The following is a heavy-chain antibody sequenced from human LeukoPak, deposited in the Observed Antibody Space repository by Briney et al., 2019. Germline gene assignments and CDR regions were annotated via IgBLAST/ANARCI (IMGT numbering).Heavy chain of an antibody. J-gene: IGHJ4*02. CDR3: ARATHYYESGGYDY. CDR1: GITFNSYT. CDR2: ISSSSSYI. Sequence: PGGSLRLSCAASGITFNSYTMNWVRQAPGKGLEWVSSISSSSSYIYYAASVKGRFTISRDNAKNSLYLQMNSLRAEDTALYYCARATHYYESGGYDYWGQGTLVTVSS. V-gene: IGHV3-21*04. D-gene: IGHD3-22*01.